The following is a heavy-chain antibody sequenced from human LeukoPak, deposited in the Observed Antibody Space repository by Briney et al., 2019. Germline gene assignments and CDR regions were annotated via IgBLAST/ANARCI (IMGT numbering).Heavy chain of an antibody. CDR2: IKPDNSDK. D-gene: IGHD6-19*01. J-gene: IGHJ4*02. V-gene: IGHV3-7*01. CDR1: GFTFSSYW. Sequence: PGGSLRLSCAASGFTFSSYWMTWVRQAPGKGLEWVATIKPDNSDKYYVDSVKGRFTIFRDNAKNSLYLQMNSLRTEDTALYYCARDGSSGWDPGDYWGQGTLVSVSA. CDR3: ARDGSSGWDPGDY.